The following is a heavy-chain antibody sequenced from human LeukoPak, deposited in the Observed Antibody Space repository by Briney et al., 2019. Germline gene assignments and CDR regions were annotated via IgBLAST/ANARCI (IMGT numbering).Heavy chain of an antibody. D-gene: IGHD3-22*01. V-gene: IGHV3-11*04. CDR2: LSKSGSTI. Sequence: GGSLRLSCAASGFTFSDYYMSWIRQAPGKGLEWVSYLSKSGSTISYADPMKGRFTISRDNAKNSLYLQMKSLRAEDTAVYYCATYYDGSGYYFKLDYWGQGTLVTVSS. CDR3: ATYYDGSGYYFKLDY. J-gene: IGHJ4*02. CDR1: GFTFSDYY.